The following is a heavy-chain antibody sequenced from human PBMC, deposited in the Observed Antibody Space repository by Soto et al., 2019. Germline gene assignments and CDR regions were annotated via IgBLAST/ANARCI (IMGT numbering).Heavy chain of an antibody. J-gene: IGHJ3*02. Sequence: QVTLKESGPGLVKPSQSLTLTCTVSGGSISNDAHYWNWIRQVPGKGLEWIGKIHASGTTSYYPSLMSRFYISIDESKQQFSRKVTSATAADTAVYFCARDRGLTSGYALEIWGQGTVVTVSS. V-gene: IGHV4-31*03. D-gene: IGHD3-22*01. CDR1: GGSISNDAHY. CDR2: IHASGTT. CDR3: ARDRGLTSGYALEI.